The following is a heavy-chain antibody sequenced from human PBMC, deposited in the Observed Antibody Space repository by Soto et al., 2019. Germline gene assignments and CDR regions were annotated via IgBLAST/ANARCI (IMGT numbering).Heavy chain of an antibody. Sequence: QVQLVESGGGLVKPGGSLRLSCAASGFTFSDYYMSWIRQAPGKGLEWLSYISSSGSYTNYADSVEGRFTISRDNAKNSLYLQMTSLRDEDTAVYYCARVPYHYTSGTGYGMDVWGQGTTVTVSS. CDR3: ARVPYHYTSGTGYGMDV. CDR1: GFTFSDYY. D-gene: IGHD3-10*01. CDR2: ISSSGSYT. V-gene: IGHV3-11*06. J-gene: IGHJ6*02.